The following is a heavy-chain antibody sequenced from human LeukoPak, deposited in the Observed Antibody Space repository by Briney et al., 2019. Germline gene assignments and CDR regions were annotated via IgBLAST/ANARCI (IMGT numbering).Heavy chain of an antibody. V-gene: IGHV3-33*05. Sequence: GGSLRLSCAASGFRFSSYGMHWVRQVPGKGLEWVAVISSDGSDKYYADSVKGRFTISRDNSKNTVFVQMSSLRAEDTGVYYCARGYDYTHNYFYYYMDVWGKGTTVTVS. D-gene: IGHD4-11*01. CDR3: ARGYDYTHNYFYYYMDV. J-gene: IGHJ6*03. CDR2: ISSDGSDK. CDR1: GFRFSSYG.